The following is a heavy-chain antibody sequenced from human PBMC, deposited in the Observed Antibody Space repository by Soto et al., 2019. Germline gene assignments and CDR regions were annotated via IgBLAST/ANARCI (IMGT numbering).Heavy chain of an antibody. V-gene: IGHV4-39*02. D-gene: IGHD3-22*01. CDR1: GGSISSSSYY. CDR3: PGSGYLNDAFDI. J-gene: IGHJ3*02. Sequence: QLQLQESGPGLVKPSETLSLTCTVSGGSISSSSYYWGWIRQPPGKGLEWIGIIYYSGSTYYNPSLKSRVTLPVATPKIHFSLSLSSVTAASTAVYYCPGSGYLNDAFDIWGQGTMVTVSS. CDR2: IYYSGST.